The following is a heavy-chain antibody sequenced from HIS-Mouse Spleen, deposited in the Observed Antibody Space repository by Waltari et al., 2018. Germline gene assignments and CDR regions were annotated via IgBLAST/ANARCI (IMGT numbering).Heavy chain of an antibody. Sequence: QLQLQESGPGLVKPSETLSLTCTVSGGSISSSSYYWGWILQPPGKGLEWIGSIYYSWSTYSTPSIMRQVTISVDTSKNQFSLKLSSVTAADTAVYYCAREIPYSSSWYDWYFDLWGRGTLVTVSS. V-gene: IGHV4-39*07. D-gene: IGHD6-13*01. CDR2: IYYSWST. CDR1: GGSISSSSYY. CDR3: AREIPYSSSWYDWYFDL. J-gene: IGHJ2*01.